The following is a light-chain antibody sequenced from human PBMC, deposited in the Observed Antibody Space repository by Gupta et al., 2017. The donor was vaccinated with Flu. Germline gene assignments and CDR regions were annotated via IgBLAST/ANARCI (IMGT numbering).Light chain of an antibody. CDR3: QQCYSTPRT. Sequence: PSSLSASVGDRVTITCRASQSISSYLNWYQQKPGKAPKLLIYAASSLQSGVPSRFSGSGSGTDFTLTISMLHPEDFATYYCQQCYSTPRTFGQGTKVEIK. V-gene: IGKV1-39*01. J-gene: IGKJ1*01. CDR2: AAS. CDR1: QSISSY.